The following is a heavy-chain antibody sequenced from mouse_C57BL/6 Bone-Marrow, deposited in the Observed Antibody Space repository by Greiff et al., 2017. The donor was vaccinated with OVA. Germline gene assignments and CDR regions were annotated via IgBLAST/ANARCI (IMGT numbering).Heavy chain of an antibody. V-gene: IGHV1-50*01. Sequence: QVQLQQPGAELVKPGASVKLSCKASGYTFTSYWMQWVKQRPGQGLEWIGEIDPSDSNTNYNQKFKGKATLTVDTTSSTAYMQLSSLTSEDSAVYYCARGGRQLSTDYWGQGTSVTVSS. CDR2: IDPSDSNT. CDR1: GYTFTSYW. J-gene: IGHJ4*01. D-gene: IGHD3-2*02. CDR3: ARGGRQLSTDY.